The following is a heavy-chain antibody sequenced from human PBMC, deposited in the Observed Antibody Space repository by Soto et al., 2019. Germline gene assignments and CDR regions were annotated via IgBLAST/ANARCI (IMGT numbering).Heavy chain of an antibody. D-gene: IGHD3-9*01. CDR1: GDSISSDKW. CDR3: AASYYAILTGHFAFDI. V-gene: IGHV4-4*02. J-gene: IGHJ3*02. Sequence: SETLSLTCAVSGDSISSDKWWSWVRQPPGKGLEWIGEVYHSGNTNYNPSLKSRVIISVDKSKNQFSLKLSSVTDADMAMYFCAASYYAILTGHFAFDIWGHGTMVTVSS. CDR2: VYHSGNT.